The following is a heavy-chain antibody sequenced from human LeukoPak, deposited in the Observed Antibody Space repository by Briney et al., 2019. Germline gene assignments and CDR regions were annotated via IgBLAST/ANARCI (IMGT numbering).Heavy chain of an antibody. J-gene: IGHJ3*02. Sequence: ASVKVSCKASGYTFTSYGIIWVRQAPGQGLDWMGWLSAYNGNTNYAQKLQGRVTMTTDTSTSTAYMELRSLRSDDTAVYYCARVKTKYYYDSSGNAFDIWGQGTMVTVSS. D-gene: IGHD3-22*01. V-gene: IGHV1-18*01. CDR1: GYTFTSYG. CDR3: ARVKTKYYYDSSGNAFDI. CDR2: LSAYNGNT.